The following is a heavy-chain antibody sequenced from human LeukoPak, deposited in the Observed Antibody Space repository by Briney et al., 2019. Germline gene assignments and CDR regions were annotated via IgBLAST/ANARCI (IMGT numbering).Heavy chain of an antibody. D-gene: IGHD6-13*01. J-gene: IGHJ4*02. Sequence: GRCLRLSCAASGFTFSNYWMHWVRRAPGKGPVWVSRFKSDGSSTRFADSVQGRFAISRDNGKTTLYPQMNSLRAEDTAVYYCARGGDSSDWYPGYFDYWGQGALVTVSS. CDR3: ARGGDSSDWYPGYFDY. CDR2: FKSDGSST. V-gene: IGHV3-74*01. CDR1: GFTFSNYW.